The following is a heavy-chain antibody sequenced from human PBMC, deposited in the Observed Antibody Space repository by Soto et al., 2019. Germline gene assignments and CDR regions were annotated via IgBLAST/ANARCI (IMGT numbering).Heavy chain of an antibody. Sequence: QVQLVQSGAEVKKPGSSVKVSCKASGGTFSSYAISWVRQAPGQGLEWMGGIIPIFGTANYAQKFQGRVTITADQSTSTAYMELSSLRSEDTAVYYCARNGVVTATPFFYYYYGMDVWGQGTTVTVSS. CDR3: ARNGVVTATPFFYYYYGMDV. CDR2: IIPIFGTA. D-gene: IGHD2-21*02. J-gene: IGHJ6*02. V-gene: IGHV1-69*01. CDR1: GGTFSSYA.